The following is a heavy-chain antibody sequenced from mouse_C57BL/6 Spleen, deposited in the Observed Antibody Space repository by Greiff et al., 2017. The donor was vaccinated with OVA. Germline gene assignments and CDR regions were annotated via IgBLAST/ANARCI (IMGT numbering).Heavy chain of an antibody. CDR2: ISDGGSYT. J-gene: IGHJ1*03. CDR1: GFTFSSYA. D-gene: IGHD1-1*01. Sequence: VQLKESGGGLVKPGGSLKLSCAASGFTFSSYAMSWVRQTPEKRLEWVATISDGGSYTYYPDNVKGRFTISRDNAKNNLYLQMSHLKSEDTAMYYCARDHGSSYWYFDVWGTGTTVTVSS. CDR3: ARDHGSSYWYFDV. V-gene: IGHV5-4*01.